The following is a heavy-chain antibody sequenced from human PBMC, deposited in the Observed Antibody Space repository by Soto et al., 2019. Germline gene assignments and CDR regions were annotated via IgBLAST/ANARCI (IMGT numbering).Heavy chain of an antibody. CDR1: GFTFSSYG. J-gene: IGHJ6*03. Sequence: GGSLRLSCAASGFTFSSYGMHWVRQAPGKGLEWVAVISYDGSNKYYADSVKGRFTISRDNSKNTLYLQMNSLRAEDTAVYYCAKFGRSTYSKINYYYYMDVWGKGTTVTVSS. V-gene: IGHV3-30*18. CDR2: ISYDGSNK. CDR3: AKFGRSTYSKINYYYYMDV. D-gene: IGHD3-16*01.